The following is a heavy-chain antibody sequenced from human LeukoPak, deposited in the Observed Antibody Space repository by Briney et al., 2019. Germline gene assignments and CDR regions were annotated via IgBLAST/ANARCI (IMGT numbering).Heavy chain of an antibody. Sequence: SETLSLTCTVSGGSISSYYWSWIRQPPGKGLEWIGYIYYSGSTNYNPSLKSRVTISVDTSKNQFSLQLNSVTPEDTAVYYCARDFGGSGYLHYWGQGTLVTVSS. CDR1: GGSISSYY. CDR2: IYYSGST. V-gene: IGHV4-59*12. J-gene: IGHJ4*02. D-gene: IGHD3-22*01. CDR3: ARDFGGSGYLHY.